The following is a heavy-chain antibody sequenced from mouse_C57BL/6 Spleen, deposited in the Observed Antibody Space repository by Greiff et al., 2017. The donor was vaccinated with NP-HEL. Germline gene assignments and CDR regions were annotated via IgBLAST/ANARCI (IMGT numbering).Heavy chain of an antibody. CDR3: ARGQLRLRFLDY. D-gene: IGHD3-2*02. CDR1: GYTFTSYW. CDR2: IHPNSGST. V-gene: IGHV1-64*01. J-gene: IGHJ2*01. Sequence: QVQLQQPGAELVKPGASVKLSCKASGYTFTSYWMHWVKQRPGQGLEWIGMIHPNSGSTNYNEKFKSKATLTVDKSSSTAYMQLSSLTSEDSAVYYCARGQLRLRFLDYWGQGTTLTVSS.